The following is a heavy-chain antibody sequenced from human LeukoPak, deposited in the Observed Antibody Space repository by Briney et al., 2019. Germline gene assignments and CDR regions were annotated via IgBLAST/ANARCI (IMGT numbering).Heavy chain of an antibody. CDR3: ARRGYGDYYYGMDV. J-gene: IGHJ6*02. D-gene: IGHD4-17*01. CDR1: GGSISSYY. CDR2: IYYSGNT. Sequence: SETLSLTCTVSGGSISSYYWSWIRQPPGKGLEWIGYIYYSGNTNYNPSLKSRVTISVDTSKNQFSLKLSSVTAADTAVYYCARRGYGDYYYGMDVWGQGTTVTVSS. V-gene: IGHV4-59*08.